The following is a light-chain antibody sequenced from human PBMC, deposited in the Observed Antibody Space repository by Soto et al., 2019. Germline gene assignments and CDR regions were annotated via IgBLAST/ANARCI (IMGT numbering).Light chain of an antibody. V-gene: IGKV1-33*01. J-gene: IGKJ4*01. CDR2: DAS. Sequence: DLRMTQSPSSLSASVGDRVPITCQASHDISNYVTWYQQKPGKAPKVRIYDASDLDTGVPSRFSGSGSGPDFTFTSSSLQPEDIATYYCQQYDNFLLTFGGVNKVEIK. CDR3: QQYDNFLLT. CDR1: HDISNY.